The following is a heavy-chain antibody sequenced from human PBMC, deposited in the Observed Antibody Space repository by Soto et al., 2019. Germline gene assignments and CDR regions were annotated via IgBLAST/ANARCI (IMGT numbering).Heavy chain of an antibody. J-gene: IGHJ4*02. Sequence: SETLSLTCNVSGDSISNFYWNWVRQPPGKGLEWIGYVYYTGRTNYNPSLKSRVTISVDTSKNQFSLSLHSVTAADTAIYYCARDYDSNLDYWGPGTLVTVSS. V-gene: IGHV4-59*01. CDR2: VYYTGRT. D-gene: IGHD3-16*01. CDR3: ARDYDSNLDY. CDR1: GDSISNFY.